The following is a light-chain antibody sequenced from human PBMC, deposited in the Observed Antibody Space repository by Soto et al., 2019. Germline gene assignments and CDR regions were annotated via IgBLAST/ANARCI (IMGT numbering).Light chain of an antibody. CDR3: QQYSNWPLT. Sequence: EIVLTQSPATLSLSPGERATLSCRASQSVSSYLAWYQQKPGQAPRLLIYDASNRATGIPARFSGSGSGTDFTLTISSLEPEAFAVYYCQQYSNWPLTFGGGTKVEIK. CDR1: QSVSSY. V-gene: IGKV3-11*01. J-gene: IGKJ4*01. CDR2: DAS.